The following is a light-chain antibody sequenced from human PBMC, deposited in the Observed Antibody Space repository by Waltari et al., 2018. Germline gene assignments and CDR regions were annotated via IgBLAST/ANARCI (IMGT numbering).Light chain of an antibody. V-gene: IGKV1-39*01. J-gene: IGKJ4*01. CDR1: RDITNY. CDR2: AAS. Sequence: DIQMTQSPSSLSASVGDRVTITCRASRDITNYVNWYQQKAGKAPQLLIYAASSLQGGVPSRFSGGGSGTEFNLTITSLRPDDFATYYCQQTYNIPRTFGGGTKVEIK. CDR3: QQTYNIPRT.